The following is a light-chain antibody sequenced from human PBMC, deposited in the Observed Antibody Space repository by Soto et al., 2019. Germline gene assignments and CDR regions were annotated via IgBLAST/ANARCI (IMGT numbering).Light chain of an antibody. CDR2: GVS. J-gene: IGKJ5*01. Sequence: DIQMTQSPSTLSASVGDRVTITCRASQSILTWLAWYQQKPGKAPKLLIYGVSTLQSGVPSRFSGSGSGPDFTLTISSLQPEDSATYFCQQLNSYPQTFGQGTRLEI. CDR3: QQLNSYPQT. V-gene: IGKV1-5*01. CDR1: QSILTW.